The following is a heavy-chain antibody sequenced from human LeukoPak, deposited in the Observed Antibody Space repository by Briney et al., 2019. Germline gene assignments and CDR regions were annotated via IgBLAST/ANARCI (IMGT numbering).Heavy chain of an antibody. CDR2: INSDGSNT. CDR3: ASRGPGYGMDV. V-gene: IGHV3-74*01. J-gene: IGHJ6*02. Sequence: GGSLRLSCATSRFTFSSYSMNWVRQAPGKGLVWVSRINSDGSNTRYADSVKGRFTISRDNAKNTLYLQMTSLRVEDTAVYYCASRGPGYGMDVWGQGTTVTVSS. CDR1: RFTFSSYS.